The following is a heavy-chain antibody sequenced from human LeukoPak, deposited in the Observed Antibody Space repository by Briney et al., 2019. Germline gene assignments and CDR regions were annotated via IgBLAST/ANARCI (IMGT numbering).Heavy chain of an antibody. CDR1: GGSISSYY. V-gene: IGHV4-59*01. Sequence: SETLSLTCTVSGGSISSYYWSWIRQPPGKWLGWIGYVYYSGSTNYNPSLKSRLTISVDTSKNQFSRKRSAVTAADTAVYYWVRLCGVTMIVVVIISYYYYGMDVWGQGTTVTVSS. CDR2: VYYSGST. J-gene: IGHJ6*02. CDR3: VRLCGVTMIVVVIISYYYYGMDV. D-gene: IGHD3-22*01.